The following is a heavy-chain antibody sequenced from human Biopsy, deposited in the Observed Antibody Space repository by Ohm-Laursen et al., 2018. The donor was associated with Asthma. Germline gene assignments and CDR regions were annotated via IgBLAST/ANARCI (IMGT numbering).Heavy chain of an antibody. J-gene: IGHJ4*02. Sequence: GQTLSLTCAAPGFTFSSYAMHWVRQAPGKGLDWVAVISFDGSNKNYTDSVKGRFTISRDNSRNTLHLQMNSLRAEDTAVYYCAKDVFPGWELRRGPDYWGQGTLVTVSS. V-gene: IGHV3-30*04. CDR1: GFTFSSYA. D-gene: IGHD1-26*01. CDR3: AKDVFPGWELRRGPDY. CDR2: ISFDGSNK.